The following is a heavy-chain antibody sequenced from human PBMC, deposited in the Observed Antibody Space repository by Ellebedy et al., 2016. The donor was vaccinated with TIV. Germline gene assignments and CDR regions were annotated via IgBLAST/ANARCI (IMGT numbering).Heavy chain of an antibody. D-gene: IGHD2-2*01. CDR2: ISYDESKI. CDR1: GFTFNDFA. CDR3: ARDKGSYSSSQDF. J-gene: IGHJ4*02. Sequence: GGSLRLSCEASGFTFNDFAMHWVRQAPGKGLEWVSLISYDESKIYYADSVKGRFIISRDKSKNTLYLQMNSLRAEDTAFYHCARDKGSYSSSQDFWGQGTLVTVSS. V-gene: IGHV3-30*04.